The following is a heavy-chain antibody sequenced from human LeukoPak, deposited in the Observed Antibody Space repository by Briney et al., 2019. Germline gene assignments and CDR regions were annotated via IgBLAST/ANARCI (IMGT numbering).Heavy chain of an antibody. CDR2: ISWNSGSI. Sequence: GGSLRVSCAASGFTFDDYAMHWVRQAPGKGLEWVSGISWNSGSIGYADSVKGRFTISRDNAKNSLYLQMNSLRAEDTALYYCAKDHSVVITTGFDYWGQGTLVTVSS. V-gene: IGHV3-9*01. D-gene: IGHD3-22*01. CDR1: GFTFDDYA. CDR3: AKDHSVVITTGFDY. J-gene: IGHJ4*02.